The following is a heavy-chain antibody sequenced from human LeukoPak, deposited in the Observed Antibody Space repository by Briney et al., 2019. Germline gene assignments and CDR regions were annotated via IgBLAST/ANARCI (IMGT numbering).Heavy chain of an antibody. Sequence: TLSLTCTVSGGSIDSSSYYWDWIRQPPGQALVWLALIYWDDDKRYSPSLKSRLTITKDTSKNQVVLTMTNMDPVDTATYYCARWYYYDSTPPPFQHWGQGTLVTVSS. J-gene: IGHJ1*01. CDR2: IYWDDDK. CDR3: ARWYYYDSTPPPFQH. CDR1: GGSIDSSSYY. V-gene: IGHV2-5*02. D-gene: IGHD3-22*01.